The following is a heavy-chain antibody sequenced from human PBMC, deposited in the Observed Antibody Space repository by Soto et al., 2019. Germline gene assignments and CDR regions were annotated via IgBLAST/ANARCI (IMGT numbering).Heavy chain of an antibody. J-gene: IGHJ5*02. D-gene: IGHD3-10*01. CDR2: IYYSGST. CDR3: YYNWFDP. CDR1: GGSISSYY. Sequence: TETLSLTCTVSGGSISSYYWSWIRQPPGKGLEWIGYIYYSGSTNYNPSLKSRVTISVDKSKNQFSLKLSSDCARNTHGSGSYYNWFDPWGQGTMVTVSS. V-gene: IGHV4-59*08.